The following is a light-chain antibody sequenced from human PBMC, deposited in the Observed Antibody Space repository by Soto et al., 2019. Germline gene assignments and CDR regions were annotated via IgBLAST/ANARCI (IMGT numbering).Light chain of an antibody. J-gene: IGKJ1*01. V-gene: IGKV1-39*01. Sequence: DIQMTQSPSSLSASVGDRVTMTCRASQSISSYLNWYQQKPGKAPKLLIYAASSLQSGVPSRFSGSGSGTDFTLTISRLEPEDFAVYYCQQYGSSPRTFGQGTKVDIK. CDR1: QSISSY. CDR3: QQYGSSPRT. CDR2: AAS.